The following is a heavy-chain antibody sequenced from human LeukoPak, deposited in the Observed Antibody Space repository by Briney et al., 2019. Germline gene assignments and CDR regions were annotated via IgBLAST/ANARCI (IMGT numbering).Heavy chain of an antibody. Sequence: GASLKISCKGSGYSFTTYWIGWVRQMPGKGLEWMGIIYPGDSDTRYSPSFQGQVTISTDKSISTAYLQWSSLKASDTAMYYCARPGYSYALDAFDIWGQGTMVTVSS. D-gene: IGHD5-18*01. CDR2: IYPGDSDT. V-gene: IGHV5-51*01. CDR3: ARPGYSYALDAFDI. J-gene: IGHJ3*02. CDR1: GYSFTTYW.